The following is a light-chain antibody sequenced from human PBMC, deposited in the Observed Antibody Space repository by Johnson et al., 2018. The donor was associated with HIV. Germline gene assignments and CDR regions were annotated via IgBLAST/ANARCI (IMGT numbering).Light chain of an antibody. CDR1: SSNIGNNY. V-gene: IGLV1-51*02. Sequence: HSVLTQPPSVSAAPGQKVTISCSASSSNIGNNYVSWYQQLPGTAPKLLIYENNKRPSGIPDRFSGSKSGTSATLGITGLQTGDEADYYCGTWDNSLSAGGVFGSGTKVTVL. CDR3: GTWDNSLSAGGV. J-gene: IGLJ1*01. CDR2: ENN.